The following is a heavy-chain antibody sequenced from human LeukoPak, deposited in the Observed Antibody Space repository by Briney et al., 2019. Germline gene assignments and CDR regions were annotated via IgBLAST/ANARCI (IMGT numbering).Heavy chain of an antibody. J-gene: IGHJ1*01. CDR3: AKGPSSSWYRGYFQH. D-gene: IGHD6-13*01. CDR1: GFTFDDYA. CDR2: ISWNSGSI. Sequence: PGGSLRLSCAASGFTFDDYAMHWVRQAPGKGLEWVPGISWNSGSIGYADSVKGRFTISRDNAKNSLYLQMNSLRAEDTALYYCAKGPSSSWYRGYFQHWGQGTLVTVSS. V-gene: IGHV3-9*01.